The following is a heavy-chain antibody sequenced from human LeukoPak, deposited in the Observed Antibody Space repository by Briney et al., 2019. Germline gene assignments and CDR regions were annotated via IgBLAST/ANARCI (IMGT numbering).Heavy chain of an antibody. CDR3: AREGYGDSPSYYFDY. Sequence: PSETLSLTCAVSGGSISSGGYSWSWIRQPPGKGLEWIGYIYHSGSTYYNPSLKSRVTTSVDRSKNQFSLKLSSVTAADTAVYYCAREGYGDSPSYYFDYWGQGTLVTVSS. CDR1: GGSISSGGYS. CDR2: IYHSGST. J-gene: IGHJ4*02. V-gene: IGHV4-30-2*01. D-gene: IGHD4-17*01.